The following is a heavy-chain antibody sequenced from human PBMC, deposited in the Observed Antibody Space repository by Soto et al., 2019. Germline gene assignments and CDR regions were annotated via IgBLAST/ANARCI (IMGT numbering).Heavy chain of an antibody. CDR2: ISGYNGKT. CDR1: GYMFNSYG. CDR3: ARDETYSAGWYFEH. D-gene: IGHD6-19*01. V-gene: IGHV1-18*01. Sequence: QVQLVQSGGELREPGASVKVSCKTSGYMFNSYGMSWLRQAPGQGLEWMGWISGYNGKTDLAQKFQDRVTVKIDTSTTTVDLEVKSLRSDDTAVYYCARDETYSAGWYFEHWGQGTLVTVPS. J-gene: IGHJ4*02.